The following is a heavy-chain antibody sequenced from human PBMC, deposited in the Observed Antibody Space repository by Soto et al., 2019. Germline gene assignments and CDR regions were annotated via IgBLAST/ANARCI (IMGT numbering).Heavy chain of an antibody. V-gene: IGHV4-59*01. CDR3: ARDSGYYGSGALSY. J-gene: IGHJ4*02. D-gene: IGHD3-10*01. CDR2: IYYSGST. Sequence: SETLSLTCTVSGGSISSYYWSWIRQPPGKGLEWIGYIYYSGSTNYNPSLKSRVTISVDTSKNQFSLKLSSVTASDTAVYYCARDSGYYGSGALSYWGQGTLVTVSS. CDR1: GGSISSYY.